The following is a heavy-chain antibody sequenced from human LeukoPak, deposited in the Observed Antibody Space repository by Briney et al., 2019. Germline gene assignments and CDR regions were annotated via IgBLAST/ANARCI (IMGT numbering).Heavy chain of an antibody. CDR2: ITGSGRTT. D-gene: IGHD3-16*02. CDR3: ARGYYDYVWGSYRYPLDY. Sequence: PGGSLRLSCAASGFTFATYAMSWVRQAPGKGLKWVSGITGSGRTTYYADSVKGRFTISRDNAKNSLYLQMNSLRAEDTAVYYCARGYYDYVWGSYRYPLDYWGQGTLVTVSS. V-gene: IGHV3-23*01. J-gene: IGHJ4*02. CDR1: GFTFATYA.